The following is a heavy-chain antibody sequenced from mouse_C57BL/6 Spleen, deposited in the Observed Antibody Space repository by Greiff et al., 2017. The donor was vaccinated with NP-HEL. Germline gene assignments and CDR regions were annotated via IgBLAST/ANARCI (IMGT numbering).Heavy chain of an antibody. CDR3: ARHRGGYYPYAMDY. J-gene: IGHJ4*01. CDR2: IWSDGST. D-gene: IGHD2-3*01. CDR1: GFSLTSYG. V-gene: IGHV2-6-1*01. Sequence: QVQLQQSGPGLVAPSQSLSITCTVSGFSLTSYGVHWVRQPPGKGLEWLVVIWSDGSTTYNSALKSRLSISKDNSKSQVFLKMNSLQTDDTAMYYCARHRGGYYPYAMDYWGQGTSVTVSS.